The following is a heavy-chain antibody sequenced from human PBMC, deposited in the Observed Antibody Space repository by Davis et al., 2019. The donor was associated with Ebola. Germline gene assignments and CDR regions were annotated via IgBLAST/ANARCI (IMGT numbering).Heavy chain of an antibody. V-gene: IGHV1-46*01. CDR2: INPSGGST. Sequence: ASVKVSCKASGYTFTSYYMHWVRQAPGQGLEWMGIINPSGGSTSYAQKFQGRVTMTRDTSTSTVYMELSSLRSEDTAVYYCARDHCSGGSCYSRYFDYWGQGTLVTVSP. J-gene: IGHJ4*02. D-gene: IGHD2-15*01. CDR1: GYTFTSYY. CDR3: ARDHCSGGSCYSRYFDY.